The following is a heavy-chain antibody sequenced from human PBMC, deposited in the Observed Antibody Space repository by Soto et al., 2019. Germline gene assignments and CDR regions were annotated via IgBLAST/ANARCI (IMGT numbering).Heavy chain of an antibody. D-gene: IGHD3-22*01. CDR2: IYYSGST. V-gene: IGHV4-30-4*01. CDR3: ARDISDYYDSSGGLVFDY. J-gene: IGHJ4*02. Sequence: LSLTCTVSGGSISSGDYYWSWIRQPPGKGLEWIGYIYYSGSTYYNPSLKSRVTISVDTSKNQFSLKLSSVTAADTAVYYCARDISDYYDSSGGLVFDYWGQGTLVTVSS. CDR1: GGSISSGDYY.